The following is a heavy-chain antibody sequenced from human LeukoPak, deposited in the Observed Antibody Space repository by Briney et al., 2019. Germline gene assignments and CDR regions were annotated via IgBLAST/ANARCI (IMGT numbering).Heavy chain of an antibody. CDR3: ARGRGADYGGNSGYFDY. CDR2: IWYDGSNK. V-gene: IGHV3-33*01. J-gene: IGHJ4*02. D-gene: IGHD4-23*01. Sequence: TGGSLRLSCAASGFTFSGFGMHWVRQAPGKGLEWVAVIWYDGSNKYYADSVKGRFTISRDNPKNTLYVQMNSLRAEDTAVYYCARGRGADYGGNSGYFDYWGQGILVTVSS. CDR1: GFTFSGFG.